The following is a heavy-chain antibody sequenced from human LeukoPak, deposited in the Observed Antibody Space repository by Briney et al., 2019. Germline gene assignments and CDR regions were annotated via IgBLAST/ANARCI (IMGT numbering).Heavy chain of an antibody. J-gene: IGHJ4*02. CDR1: GFTFSSNA. Sequence: GGSLRLSCAASGFTFSSNAMSWVRQAPGKGLEWVSAISSSGVSTYYADSVKGRITISRDNSKNMLFLQMTSLRAEDTAVYYCAKGAVGSMVYANLFDYWGQGTLVTVSS. D-gene: IGHD2-8*01. CDR3: AKGAVGSMVYANLFDY. CDR2: ISSSGVST. V-gene: IGHV3-23*01.